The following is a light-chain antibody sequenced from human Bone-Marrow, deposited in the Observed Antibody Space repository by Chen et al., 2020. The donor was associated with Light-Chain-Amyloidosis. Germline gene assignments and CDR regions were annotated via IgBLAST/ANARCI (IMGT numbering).Light chain of an antibody. CDR2: WAS. Sequence: DIVMTQSPDSLAVSLGERATINCKSSQTVLYTSNNTNFLAWYQQKPGQPPKLLIYWASTRESGVPDRFSGSGSGTDFTLTISSLQAEDVAVYYCQQYFMTPYTFGQGTKLEIK. CDR3: QQYFMTPYT. J-gene: IGKJ2*01. CDR1: QTVLYTSNNTNF. V-gene: IGKV4-1*01.